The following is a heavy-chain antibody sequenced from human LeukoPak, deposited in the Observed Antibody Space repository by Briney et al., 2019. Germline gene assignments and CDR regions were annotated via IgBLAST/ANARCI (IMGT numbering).Heavy chain of an antibody. CDR1: GGSFSGYY. CDR3: ARNVAGASYYDSSGYYFDY. CDR2: INHSGST. D-gene: IGHD3-22*01. V-gene: IGHV4-34*01. J-gene: IGHJ4*02. Sequence: SSETLSLTCVVYGGSFSGYYWSWIRQPPGKGLEWIGEINHSGSTNYNPSLKSRVTISVDTSKNQFSLKLSSVTAADTAVYYCARNVAGASYYDSSGYYFDYWGQGTLVTVSS.